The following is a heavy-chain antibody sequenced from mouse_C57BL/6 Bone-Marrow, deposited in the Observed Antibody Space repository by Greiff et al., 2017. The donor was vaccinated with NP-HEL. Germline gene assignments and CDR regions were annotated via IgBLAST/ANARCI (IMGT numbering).Heavy chain of an antibody. J-gene: IGHJ2*01. CDR2: IDPSDSYT. CDR3: AREGGFITTVVAPYFDY. D-gene: IGHD1-1*01. Sequence: QVQLQQPGAELVKPGASVKLSCKASGYTFTSYWMQWVKQRPGQGLEWIGEIDPSDSYTNSNQKFKGKATLTVDTSSSTAYMQLSSLTSEDSAVYYCAREGGFITTVVAPYFDYWGQGTTLTVSS. V-gene: IGHV1-50*01. CDR1: GYTFTSYW.